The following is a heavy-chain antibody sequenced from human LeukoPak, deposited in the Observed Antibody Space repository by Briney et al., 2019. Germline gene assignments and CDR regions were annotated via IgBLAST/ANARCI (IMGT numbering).Heavy chain of an antibody. D-gene: IGHD3-16*01. Sequence: TGGSLRLSCAASGFTFSSYWMSWVRQVPGKGLEWVANIKQDGSEKYYVDSVKGRFTISRDNAKNSLYLQMNSLRAEDTAVYYCVSDYVHFDYWGQGTLVTVSS. J-gene: IGHJ4*02. V-gene: IGHV3-7*01. CDR2: IKQDGSEK. CDR1: GFTFSSYW. CDR3: VSDYVHFDY.